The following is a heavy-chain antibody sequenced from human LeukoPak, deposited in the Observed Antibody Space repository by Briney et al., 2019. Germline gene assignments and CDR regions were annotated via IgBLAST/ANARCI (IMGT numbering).Heavy chain of an antibody. J-gene: IGHJ4*02. Sequence: SQTLSLTCAISGDSVSSNSAAWNCIRQSPSRGLECLGRTYYRSKWYNDYAVSVKSRITLNPDTSKNQFSLQLNSVTPEDTAVYYCARGWEPYSSSLNYWGQGTLVTVSS. CDR1: GDSVSSNSAA. D-gene: IGHD6-13*01. CDR2: TYYRSKWYN. V-gene: IGHV6-1*01. CDR3: ARGWEPYSSSLNY.